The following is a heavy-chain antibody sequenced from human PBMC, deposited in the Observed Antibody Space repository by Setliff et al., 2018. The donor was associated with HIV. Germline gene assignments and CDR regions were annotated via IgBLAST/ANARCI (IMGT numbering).Heavy chain of an antibody. CDR2: IYISGTT. Sequence: KLSETLSLTCTVSGGSINNHYWYWIRQPPGKGLEWIGYIYISGTTNYNPSLKNRVTISVDTSKNQFSLKLSSVTAADTAVYYCARHHYSNWFDPWGQGTLVTVSS. V-gene: IGHV4-4*08. CDR1: GGSINNHY. J-gene: IGHJ5*02. CDR3: ARHHYSNWFDP. D-gene: IGHD2-15*01.